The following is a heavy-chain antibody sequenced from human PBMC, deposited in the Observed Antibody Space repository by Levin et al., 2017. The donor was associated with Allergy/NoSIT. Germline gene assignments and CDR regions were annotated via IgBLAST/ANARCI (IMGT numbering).Heavy chain of an antibody. CDR2: ISSSSSYT. Sequence: GGSLRLSCAASGFGFSDYYMTWIRQAPGKGLEWLSYISSSSSYTNYADSVKGRFTISRDNAKNSLYLQVNSLRAEDTAVYYCARENNYRFDFWGQGTLVTVSP. D-gene: IGHD1/OR15-1a*01. V-gene: IGHV3-11*05. CDR3: ARENNYRFDF. CDR1: GFGFSDYY. J-gene: IGHJ4*02.